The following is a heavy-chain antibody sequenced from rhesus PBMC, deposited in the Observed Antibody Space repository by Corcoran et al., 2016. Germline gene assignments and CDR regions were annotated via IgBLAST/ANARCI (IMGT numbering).Heavy chain of an antibody. D-gene: IGHD6-37*01. Sequence: QVQLQESGPGLVEPSETLSLTCAVSGASLSSYWWSWIRQAPGKGLEWIGEINGPSGSTYYNPSLNSRVTLSKDTSRNHFSLKMNSVTAADTALYYCVGRNRWWGQGVLVTVSS. CDR3: VGRNRW. CDR2: INGPSGST. J-gene: IGHJ4*01. CDR1: GASLSSYW. V-gene: IGHV4-80*01.